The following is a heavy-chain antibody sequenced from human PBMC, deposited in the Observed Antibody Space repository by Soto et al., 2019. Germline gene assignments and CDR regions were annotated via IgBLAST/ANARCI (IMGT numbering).Heavy chain of an antibody. Sequence: QVQLVQSGDEVKKPGASVKVSCKAPGYIFVNYGIAWVPQAPGQGLEWMGWISPYTGNTHSATKVQGSLTMTTDTSTSTAYMDMGSRTADDTAVYYCVMVDNYVAPTPQDVWGQGTTVTVSS. J-gene: IGHJ6*02. CDR2: ISPYTGNT. V-gene: IGHV1-18*01. D-gene: IGHD3-16*01. CDR1: GYIFVNYG. CDR3: VMVDNYVAPTPQDV.